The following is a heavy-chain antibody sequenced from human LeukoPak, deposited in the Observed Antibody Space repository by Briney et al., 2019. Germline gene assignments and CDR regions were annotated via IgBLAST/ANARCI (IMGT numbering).Heavy chain of an antibody. J-gene: IGHJ4*02. CDR1: GFTFSDYG. CDR2: IWFDESNK. Sequence: AGESLRLSCVASGFTFSDYGMHWVRQAPGKGLEWVAVIWFDESNKYYADSVKGRFTISRDNSKNTLYLQMNSLRVEDTAVYYCARDFGGDGYDSWGQGTLVTVSS. D-gene: IGHD5-24*01. V-gene: IGHV3-33*01. CDR3: ARDFGGDGYDS.